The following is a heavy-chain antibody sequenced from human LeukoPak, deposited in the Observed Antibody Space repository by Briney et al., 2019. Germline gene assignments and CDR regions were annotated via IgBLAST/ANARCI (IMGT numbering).Heavy chain of an antibody. D-gene: IGHD5-18*01. CDR3: AGRPTGYSSGYIH. J-gene: IGHJ4*02. V-gene: IGHV3-23*01. CDR2: ISGSAHKI. CDR1: GITFSNYA. Sequence: GGSLRLSCVASGITFSNYAVSWVRQAPEKGLDWVSVISGSAHKIRYADSVKGRFTISRGNSENIVYLQMNNMSVEDAAVYYCAGRPTGYSSGYIHWGQGTLVTVSS.